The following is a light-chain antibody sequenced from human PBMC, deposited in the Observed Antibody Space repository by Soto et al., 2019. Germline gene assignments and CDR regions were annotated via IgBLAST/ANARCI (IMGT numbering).Light chain of an antibody. V-gene: IGKV1-5*01. J-gene: IGKJ2*01. CDR2: DAS. CDR3: QQYKSLYT. CDR1: QTISGW. Sequence: IQMTQSPSKLSASVGDRVTITCRASQTISGWLAWYQQKPGKAPKLLIYDASSLESGIPSRFSGSESATEFTLTISILQPDDSATYYCQQYKSLYTFGQGTKLEIK.